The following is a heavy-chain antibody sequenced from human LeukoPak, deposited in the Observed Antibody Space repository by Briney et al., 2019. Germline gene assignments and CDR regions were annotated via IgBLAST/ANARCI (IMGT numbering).Heavy chain of an antibody. D-gene: IGHD3-3*01. CDR3: AKGEITIFGVGSPTY. CDR2: ISSSSSYI. CDR1: GFTFSSYS. V-gene: IGHV3-21*01. J-gene: IGHJ4*02. Sequence: GSLRLSCAASGFTFSSYSMNWVRQAPGKGLEWVSSISSSSSYIYYADSVKGRFTISRDNAKNSLYLQMNSLRAEDTAVYYCAKGEITIFGVGSPTYWGQGTLVTVSS.